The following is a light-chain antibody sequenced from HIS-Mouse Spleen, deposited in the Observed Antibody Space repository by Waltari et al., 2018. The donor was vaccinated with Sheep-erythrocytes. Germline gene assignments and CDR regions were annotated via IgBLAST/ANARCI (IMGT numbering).Light chain of an antibody. Sequence: DIQMTQSPSTLSASVGDRVTITCRASQSISSWLAWDQQKAGKAPKLLIYKASSLESGVPSRVSGRESGTEFTLTISSLQPDDCATNYCQQYNSVGPGTKVDIK. V-gene: IGKV1-5*03. CDR3: QQYNS. CDR2: KAS. CDR1: QSISSW. J-gene: IGKJ3*01.